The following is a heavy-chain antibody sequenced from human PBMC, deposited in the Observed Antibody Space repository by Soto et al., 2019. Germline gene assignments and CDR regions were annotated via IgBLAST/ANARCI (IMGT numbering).Heavy chain of an antibody. J-gene: IGHJ5*02. V-gene: IGHV4-39*01. CDR3: ARHESEDIVVVHAALQGGWFDP. D-gene: IGHD2-2*02. CDR1: GGSISSSSYY. CDR2: IYYSGST. Sequence: PSETLSLTCTVSGGSISSSSYYWGWIRQPPGKGLEWIGSIYYSGSTYYNPSLKSRVTISVDTSKNQFSLKLSSVTAADTAVYYCARHESEDIVVVHAALQGGWFDPWGQGTLVTVSS.